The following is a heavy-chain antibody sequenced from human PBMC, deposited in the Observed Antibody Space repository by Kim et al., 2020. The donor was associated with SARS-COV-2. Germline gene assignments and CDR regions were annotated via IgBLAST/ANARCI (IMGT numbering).Heavy chain of an antibody. CDR3: ARETSCAFDT. Sequence: KYYVESVRGHFTVSRDNAKNSLYHQMNSLRGEDKPVYYCARETSCAFDTWGQGTMVTVSS. J-gene: IGHJ3*02. V-gene: IGHV3-7*03. CDR2: K.